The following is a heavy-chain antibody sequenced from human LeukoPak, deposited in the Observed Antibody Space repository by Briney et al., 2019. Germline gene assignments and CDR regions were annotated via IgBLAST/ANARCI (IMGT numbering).Heavy chain of an antibody. J-gene: IGHJ4*02. V-gene: IGHV4-59*11. CDR3: ARGAGWYDY. Sequence: SETLSLTCAVSGGSISSHYWSWLRQPPGEGLEWIAYIHYAGRTNYNPSLKGRVTISVDTSSSQFSLNLSSVTAADTAVYYCARGAGWYDYWGQGTLVTVSS. CDR1: GGSISSHY. D-gene: IGHD6-19*01. CDR2: IHYAGRT.